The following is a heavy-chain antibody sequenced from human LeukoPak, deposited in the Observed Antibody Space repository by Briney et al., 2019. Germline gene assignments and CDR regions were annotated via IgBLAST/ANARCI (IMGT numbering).Heavy chain of an antibody. CDR3: GTSRTLDY. J-gene: IGHJ4*02. CDR2: IKQDGSEK. V-gene: IGHV3-7*01. Sequence: GGSLRLSCAASGFTFSSYEMNWVRQAPGKGLEWVAKIKQDGSEKHYVDSVKGRFTISRDNAKNSLYLQMNSLRAEDTAVFYRGTSRTLDYWGQGTLVTVSS. CDR1: GFTFSSYE.